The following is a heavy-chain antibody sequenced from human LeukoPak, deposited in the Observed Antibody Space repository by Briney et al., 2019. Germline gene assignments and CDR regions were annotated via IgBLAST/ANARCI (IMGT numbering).Heavy chain of an antibody. V-gene: IGHV1-69*13. CDR1: GGTFSSYA. CDR3: ARVVTIFGVVITATYFDY. J-gene: IGHJ4*02. Sequence: SVKVSCKASGGTFSSYAISWVRQAPGQGLEWMGEITPIFGTANYAQKFQGRVTITADESTSTAYMELSSLRSEDTAVYYCARVVTIFGVVITATYFDYWGQGTLVTVSS. CDR2: ITPIFGTA. D-gene: IGHD3-3*01.